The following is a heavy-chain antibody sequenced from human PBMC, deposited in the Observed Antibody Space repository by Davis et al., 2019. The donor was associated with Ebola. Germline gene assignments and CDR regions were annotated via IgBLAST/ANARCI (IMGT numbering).Heavy chain of an antibody. V-gene: IGHV4-39*01. Sequence: MPSETLSPTCIVSGGSISSSSYYWGWTRQPPGKGLEWIGSIYYSGSTYYNPSLKSRVTISVDTSKNQFSLKLSSVTAADTALYYCASLLTYYYGSGIYSSPYYFDYWGQGTLVTVSS. D-gene: IGHD3-10*01. J-gene: IGHJ4*02. CDR1: GGSISSSSYY. CDR2: IYYSGST. CDR3: ASLLTYYYGSGIYSSPYYFDY.